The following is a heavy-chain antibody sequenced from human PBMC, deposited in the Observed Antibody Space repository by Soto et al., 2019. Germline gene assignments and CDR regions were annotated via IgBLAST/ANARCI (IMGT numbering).Heavy chain of an antibody. Sequence: QVQLVQSGAEVKKPGASVKVSCKASGYTFTSYYMHWVRQAPGQGLEWMGIINPSGGSTSYAQKCRGRVTMTRDTSTSTVYMELSSLRSEDTAVYYCARDGGPVLRYFDWHLYYYYGMDVWGQGTTVTVSS. CDR1: GYTFTSYY. V-gene: IGHV1-46*01. J-gene: IGHJ6*02. D-gene: IGHD3-9*01. CDR3: ARDGGPVLRYFDWHLYYYYGMDV. CDR2: INPSGGST.